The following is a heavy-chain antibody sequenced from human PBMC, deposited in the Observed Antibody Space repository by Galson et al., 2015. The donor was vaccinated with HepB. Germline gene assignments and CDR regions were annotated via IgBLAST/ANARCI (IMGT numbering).Heavy chain of an antibody. CDR3: ARDKRLGNRWKAEPFDY. V-gene: IGHV3-30-3*01. J-gene: IGHJ4*02. CDR1: GFTFSSYA. Sequence: SLRLSCAASGFTFSSYAMHWVRQAPGKGLEWVAVISYDGSNKYYADSVKGRFTISRDNSKNTLYLQMNSLRAEDTAVYYCARDKRLGNRWKAEPFDYWGQGTLVTVSS. D-gene: IGHD1-14*01. CDR2: ISYDGSNK.